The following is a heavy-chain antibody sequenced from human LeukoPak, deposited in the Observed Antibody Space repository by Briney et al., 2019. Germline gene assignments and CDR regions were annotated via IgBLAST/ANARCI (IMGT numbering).Heavy chain of an antibody. J-gene: IGHJ4*02. V-gene: IGHV4-59*01. Sequence: SETLSLTCTVSGGSISSYYWSWIRQPPGMGLEWIGYIYYSGSTNYNPSLKSRVTISVDTSKNQFSLKLSSVTAADTAVYYCARGVFGVAMNFDYWGQGTLVTVSS. CDR2: IYYSGST. D-gene: IGHD3-3*01. CDR1: GGSISSYY. CDR3: ARGVFGVAMNFDY.